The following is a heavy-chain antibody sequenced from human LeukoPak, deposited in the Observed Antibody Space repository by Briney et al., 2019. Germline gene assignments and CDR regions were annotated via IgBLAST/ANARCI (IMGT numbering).Heavy chain of an antibody. D-gene: IGHD1-26*01. CDR2: ISNGGGST. J-gene: IGHJ4*02. CDR1: RFTFSNSA. CDR3: AKGGSYAPLDY. V-gene: IGHV3-23*01. Sequence: PGGSLRLSCAAPRFTFSNSAMTWVRQAPGKGLEWVSAISNGGGSTIYTDSVKGRFTISRDNSKNTLYLQMNSLRAEDTAVYYCAKGGSYAPLDYWGQGTLVTVSS.